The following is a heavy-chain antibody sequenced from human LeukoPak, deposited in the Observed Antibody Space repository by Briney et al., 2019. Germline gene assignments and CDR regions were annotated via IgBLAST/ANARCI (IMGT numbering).Heavy chain of an antibody. CDR3: AKDRSAMVRGTFDY. J-gene: IGHJ4*02. CDR1: GFTFSSYG. D-gene: IGHD3-10*01. Sequence: GGSLRLSCAASGFTFSSYGMHWVRQAPGKGLEWVSGISWNSGSIGYADSVKGRFTISRDNAKNSLYLQMNSLRAEDMALYYCAKDRSAMVRGTFDYWGQGTLVTVSS. V-gene: IGHV3-9*03. CDR2: ISWNSGSI.